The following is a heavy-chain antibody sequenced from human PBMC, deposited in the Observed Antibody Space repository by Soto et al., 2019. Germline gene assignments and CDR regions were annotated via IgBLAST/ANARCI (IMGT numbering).Heavy chain of an antibody. CDR2: ISYDGSNK. D-gene: IGHD2-15*01. J-gene: IGHJ4*02. CDR3: ARGYCSGGSCRSPRYFDY. Sequence: QVQLVESGGGVVQPGRSLRLSCAASGFTFSSYAMHWVRQAPGKGLAWVAVISYDGSNKYYADSVKGRFTISRDNSKNTLYLQMNSLRAEDTAVYYCARGYCSGGSCRSPRYFDYWGQGTLVTVSS. CDR1: GFTFSSYA. V-gene: IGHV3-30-3*01.